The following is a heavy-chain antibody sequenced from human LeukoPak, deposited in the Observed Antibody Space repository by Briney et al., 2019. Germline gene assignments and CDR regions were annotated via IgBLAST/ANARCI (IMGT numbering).Heavy chain of an antibody. CDR3: ATSRYYDFWSGYSPRDY. D-gene: IGHD3-3*01. CDR2: ISSSSSTI. Sequence: PGGSLRLSCAASGFTFSSYAMHWVRQAPGKGLEWVSYISSSSSTIYYADSVKGRFTISRDNAKNSLYLQMNSLRAEDTAVYYCATSRYYDFWSGYSPRDYWGQGTLVTVSS. J-gene: IGHJ4*02. CDR1: GFTFSSYA. V-gene: IGHV3-48*01.